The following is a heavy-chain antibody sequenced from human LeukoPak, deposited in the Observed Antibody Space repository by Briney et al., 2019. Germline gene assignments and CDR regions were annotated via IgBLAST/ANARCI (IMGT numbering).Heavy chain of an antibody. D-gene: IGHD3-22*01. Sequence: GGSLRLSCAASGFTFSSYAMSWVRQAPGKGLEWVSAISGSGGSTYYADSVKGRFTISRDNSKNTLYLQMNSLRAEDTAVYYCAKDLRDSSGYWKLFDYWGQGTLVSVSS. CDR1: GFTFSSYA. V-gene: IGHV3-23*01. J-gene: IGHJ4*02. CDR3: AKDLRDSSGYWKLFDY. CDR2: ISGSGGST.